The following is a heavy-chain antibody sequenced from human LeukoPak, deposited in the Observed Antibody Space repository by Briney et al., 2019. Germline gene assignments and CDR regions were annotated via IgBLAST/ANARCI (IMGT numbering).Heavy chain of an antibody. D-gene: IGHD6-13*01. CDR1: GGSISSSNW. Sequence: SETLSLTCAVSGGSISSSNWWSWVRQPPGKGLEWIGEIYHSGSTNYNPSLKSRVTISVDKSKNQFSLKLSSVTAADTAVYYCARGSLAAAGLGSYYYYGMDVWGQGTTVTVSS. V-gene: IGHV4-4*02. CDR3: ARGSLAAAGLGSYYYYGMDV. J-gene: IGHJ6*02. CDR2: IYHSGST.